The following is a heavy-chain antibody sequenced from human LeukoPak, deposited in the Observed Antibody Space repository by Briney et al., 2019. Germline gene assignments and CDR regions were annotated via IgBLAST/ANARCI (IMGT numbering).Heavy chain of an antibody. CDR3: ARGWSRYSSGWKYYFDY. D-gene: IGHD6-19*01. CDR1: GYTFTSNY. J-gene: IGHJ4*02. V-gene: IGHV1-2*02. CDR2: IGPSGGT. Sequence: ASVKVSCKAFGYTFTSNYMHWVRQAPGQGPEWMGVIGPSGGTNYAQKFQGRVTMTRDTSISTAYMELSRLRSDDTAVYYCARGWSRYSSGWKYYFDYWGQGTLVTVSS.